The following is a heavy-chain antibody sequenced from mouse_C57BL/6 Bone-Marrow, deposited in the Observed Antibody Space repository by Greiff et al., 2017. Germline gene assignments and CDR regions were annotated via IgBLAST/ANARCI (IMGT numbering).Heavy chain of an antibody. J-gene: IGHJ4*01. CDR3: TTWGGNFYAMDY. CDR2: IDPENGDT. CDR1: GFNIKDDY. D-gene: IGHD2-1*01. Sequence: VQLQHSGAELVRPGASVKLSCTASGFNIKDDYMHWVKQRPEQGLEWIGWIDPENGDTEYASKFQGKATITADTSSNTAYLQLSSLTSEDTAVYYCTTWGGNFYAMDYWGQGTSVTVSS. V-gene: IGHV14-4*01.